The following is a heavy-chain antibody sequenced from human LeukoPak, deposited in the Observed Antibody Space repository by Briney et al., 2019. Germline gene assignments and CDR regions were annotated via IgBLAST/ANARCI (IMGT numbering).Heavy chain of an antibody. V-gene: IGHV1-2*02. CDR2: IDPKNGGK. D-gene: IGHD1-26*01. J-gene: IGHJ4*02. CDR3: ARGRLSGSGSY. CDR1: GYTFSDYY. Sequence: ASVKVSCKASGYTFSDYYIHWVRQAPGQGLEWMGWIDPKNGGKKSAQKFQGRVTMSRDTSIRTAYMELSRLRSDDTAEYYCARGRLSGSGSYWGQGALVIVSS.